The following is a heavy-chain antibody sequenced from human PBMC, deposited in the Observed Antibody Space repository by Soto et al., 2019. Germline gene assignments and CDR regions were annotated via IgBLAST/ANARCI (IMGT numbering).Heavy chain of an antibody. CDR3: ARDRYDYGDYPAFDY. J-gene: IGHJ4*02. D-gene: IGHD4-17*01. V-gene: IGHV3-23*01. CDR1: GFMFSGYA. Sequence: GGSLRLSCAASGFMFSGYAMSWVRQAPGKGLEWVSTISCSGASTDYADSVKGRFTISRDNAKNSLYLQTNSLRAEDTALHYCARDRYDYGDYPAFDYWGQGTLVTVSS. CDR2: ISCSGAST.